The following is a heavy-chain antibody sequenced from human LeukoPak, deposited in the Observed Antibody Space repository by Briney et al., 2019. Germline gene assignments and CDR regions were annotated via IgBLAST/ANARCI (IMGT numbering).Heavy chain of an antibody. J-gene: IGHJ4*02. Sequence: SETLSLTCTVSGDSISSYYWSWIRQPAGKGLEWIGRIYSSGSTNYNPSLKSRATMSVDTSKNQFSLKLSSVTAADTAVYYCARGWGELPYTFDYWGQGTLVTVSA. V-gene: IGHV4-4*07. CDR3: ARGWGELPYTFDY. D-gene: IGHD1-26*01. CDR1: GDSISSYY. CDR2: IYSSGST.